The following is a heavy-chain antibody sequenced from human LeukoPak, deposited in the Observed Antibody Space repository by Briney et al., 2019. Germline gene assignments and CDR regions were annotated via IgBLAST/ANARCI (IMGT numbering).Heavy chain of an antibody. D-gene: IGHD2-15*01. V-gene: IGHV3-23*01. CDR3: ASSPRGYCSGGSCYGGAFDI. CDR1: GFTFSSYA. CDR2: ISGSGGST. J-gene: IGHJ3*02. Sequence: GGSLRLSCAASGFTFSSYAMSWVRQAPGKGLEWVSAISGSGGSTYYADSVKGRFTISRDNSKNTLYLQMNSLRAEDTAVYYCASSPRGYCSGGSCYGGAFDIWGQGTMVTGSS.